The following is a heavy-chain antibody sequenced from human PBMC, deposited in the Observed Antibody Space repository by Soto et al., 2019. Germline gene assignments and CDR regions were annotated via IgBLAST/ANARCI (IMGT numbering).Heavy chain of an antibody. Sequence: ASVKFSCKASGYTFTGYYMHWVRQAPGQGLEWMGWINPNSGGTNYAQKFQGRVTMTRDTSISTAYMELSRLRSDDTAVYYCARVKWRLGYCSGGSCYTKTGGMDVWGQGTTVTVSS. J-gene: IGHJ6*02. D-gene: IGHD2-15*01. V-gene: IGHV1-2*02. CDR3: ARVKWRLGYCSGGSCYTKTGGMDV. CDR2: INPNSGGT. CDR1: GYTFTGYY.